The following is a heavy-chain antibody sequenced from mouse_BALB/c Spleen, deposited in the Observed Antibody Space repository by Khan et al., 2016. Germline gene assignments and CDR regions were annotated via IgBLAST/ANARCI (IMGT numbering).Heavy chain of an antibody. Sequence: EVELVESGGGLVKPGGSLKLSCAASGFNFSSYTMSWVRQTPEKRLEWVATISSGGSYTYYPDNMKGRFTISRDNAKNTLYLQMSSLKSEDTAMXYCTGASRGGFAYWGQGTLVTVSA. V-gene: IGHV5-6-4*01. J-gene: IGHJ3*01. CDR1: GFNFSSYT. CDR3: TGASRGGFAY. CDR2: ISSGGSYT.